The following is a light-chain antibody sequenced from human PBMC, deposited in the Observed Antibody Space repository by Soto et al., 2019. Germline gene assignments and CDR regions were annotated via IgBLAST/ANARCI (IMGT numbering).Light chain of an antibody. CDR3: SSYTSASTLLYL. Sequence: QSALTQPASVSGSPGQSITISCTGTSSDVGGYNYVSWYQQHPGIAPKLLIYGVTNRPSGVSTRFSGSKSGTTASLTISGLKAEDEADYHCSSYTSASTLLYLFGTGTKLTVL. J-gene: IGLJ1*01. V-gene: IGLV2-14*01. CDR1: SSDVGGYNY. CDR2: GVT.